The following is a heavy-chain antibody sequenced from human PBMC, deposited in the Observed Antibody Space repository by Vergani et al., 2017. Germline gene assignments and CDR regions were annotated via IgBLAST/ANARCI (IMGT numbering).Heavy chain of an antibody. CDR3: AKEGCSSTSCHDAFDI. Sequence: QVQLQESGPGLVKPSETLSLTCAVYGGSFSGYYWSWIRQPAGKGLEWIGRIYTSGSTNYNPSLKSRVTMSVDTSKNQFSLKLSSVTAADTAVYYCAKEGCSSTSCHDAFDIWGQGTMVTVSS. J-gene: IGHJ3*02. D-gene: IGHD2-2*01. V-gene: IGHV4-4*07. CDR1: GGSFSGYY. CDR2: IYTSGST.